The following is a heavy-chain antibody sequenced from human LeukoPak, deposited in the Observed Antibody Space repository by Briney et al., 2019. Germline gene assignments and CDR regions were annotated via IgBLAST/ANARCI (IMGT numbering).Heavy chain of an antibody. CDR1: GYTFTSYA. CDR3: ARDLVTMVRGIRGPDS. J-gene: IGHJ4*02. Sequence: ASVKVSCKASGYTFTSYAMNWVRQAPGQGLEWMGWINPNSGGTNYAQKFQGRVTMTRDTSISTAYMELSRLRSDDTAVYYCARDLVTMVRGIRGPDSWGQGTLVTVSS. CDR2: INPNSGGT. D-gene: IGHD3-10*01. V-gene: IGHV1-2*02.